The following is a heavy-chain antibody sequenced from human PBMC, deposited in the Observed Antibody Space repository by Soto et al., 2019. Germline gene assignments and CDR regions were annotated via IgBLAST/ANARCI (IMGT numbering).Heavy chain of an antibody. CDR1: GGSISSSSYN. V-gene: IGHV4-39*01. CDR3: ARFSGNAFDI. CDR2: IYYNGDT. Sequence: ASETLSLTCSVSGGSISSSSYNWDWIRQPPGKGLERIGTIYYNGDTDYNPSLKSRAAISVDASDFQFSLKLTSVTAADTSIYYCARFSGNAFDIWGHGTMVTVSS. J-gene: IGHJ3*02.